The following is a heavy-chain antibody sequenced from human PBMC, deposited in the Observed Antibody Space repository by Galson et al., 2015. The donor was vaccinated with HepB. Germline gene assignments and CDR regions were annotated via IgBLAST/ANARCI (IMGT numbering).Heavy chain of an antibody. CDR3: AKGNTAMGIGFDY. CDR2: ISGSGGST. J-gene: IGHJ4*02. Sequence: SLRLSCAASGFTFSSYAMSWVRQAPGKGLEWVSAISGSGGSTYYADSVKGRFTISRDNSKNTLYLQMNSLRAEDTAVYYCAKGNTAMGIGFDYWGQGTLVTVSS. D-gene: IGHD5-18*01. CDR1: GFTFSSYA. V-gene: IGHV3-23*01.